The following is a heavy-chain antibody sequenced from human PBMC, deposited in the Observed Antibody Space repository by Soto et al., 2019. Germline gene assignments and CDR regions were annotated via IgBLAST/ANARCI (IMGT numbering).Heavy chain of an antibody. CDR1: GYTYNSYY. J-gene: IGHJ4*02. CDR3: ARDLRSSDESDY. Sequence: ASVKVSCKESGYTYNSYYMHWVRQAPGQGLEWMGRISAYNGSTNYAQKFQGRVTMTTDTSTSTAYMELRSLRSDDTAVYYCARDLRSSDESDYWGQGTLVTVSS. CDR2: ISAYNGST. V-gene: IGHV1-18*04. D-gene: IGHD2-2*01.